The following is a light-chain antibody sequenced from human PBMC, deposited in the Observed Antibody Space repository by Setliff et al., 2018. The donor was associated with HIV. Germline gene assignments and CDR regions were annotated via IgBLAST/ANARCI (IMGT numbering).Light chain of an antibody. V-gene: IGLV2-14*03. Sequence: QSALAQPASVSGSPGQSITISCTGTSSDVGKYNFVSWYQQHPGKAPKIIIYEVTDRPSGVSHRFSGSKSGNTASLTISGLQDEDEADYYYASYTAIDTIVFGTGTKVTVL. CDR1: SSDVGKYNF. CDR2: EVT. CDR3: ASYTAIDTIV. J-gene: IGLJ1*01.